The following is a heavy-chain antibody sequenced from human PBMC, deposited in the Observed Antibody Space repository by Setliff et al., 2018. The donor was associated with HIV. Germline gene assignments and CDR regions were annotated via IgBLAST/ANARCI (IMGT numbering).Heavy chain of an antibody. CDR1: GGSFSGYH. Sequence: SETLSLTCAVYGGSFSGYHWSWIRQSPGKGLEWIGEINHSGTTNYNPSLKNRATISVDTSKNQFTLRLTSVTAADTAVYYCARGGLGQWLVVYYFDYWGQGTLVTVSS. D-gene: IGHD6-19*01. V-gene: IGHV4-34*01. J-gene: IGHJ4*02. CDR2: INHSGTT. CDR3: ARGGLGQWLVVYYFDY.